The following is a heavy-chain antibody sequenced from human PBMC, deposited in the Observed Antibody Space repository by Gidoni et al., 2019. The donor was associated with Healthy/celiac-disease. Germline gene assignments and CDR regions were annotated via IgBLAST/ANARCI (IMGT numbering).Heavy chain of an antibody. V-gene: IGHV3-66*01. D-gene: IGHD6-19*01. CDR2: IYSGGST. J-gene: IGHJ4*02. CDR1: GFTDSSNY. CDR3: ARDVGSGWYNY. Sequence: LVESGGGLVQPVGSLRLSCAASGFTDSSNYMSWVRQAPGKGLEWVSVIYSGGSTYYADSVKGRFTISRDNSKNTLYLQMNSLRAEDTAVYYCARDVGSGWYNYWGQGTLVTVSS.